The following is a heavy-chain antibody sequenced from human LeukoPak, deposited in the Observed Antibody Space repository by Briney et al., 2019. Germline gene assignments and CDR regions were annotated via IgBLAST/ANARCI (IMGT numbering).Heavy chain of an antibody. CDR3: ARDSARERGLWFDP. CDR2: IIPIFGTA. V-gene: IGHV1-69*06. J-gene: IGHJ5*02. Sequence: SVKVSCKASGGTFSSYAISWVRQAPGQGLEWMGGIIPIFGTANYAQKFQGRVTITADKSTGTAYMELSSLRSEDTAVYYCARDSARERGLWFDPWGQGTLVTVSS. D-gene: IGHD3-16*01. CDR1: GGTFSSYA.